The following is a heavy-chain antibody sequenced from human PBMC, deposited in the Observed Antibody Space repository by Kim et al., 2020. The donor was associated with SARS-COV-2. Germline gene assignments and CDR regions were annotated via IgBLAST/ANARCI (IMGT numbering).Heavy chain of an antibody. CDR1: GGSISSSSYY. CDR2: IYYSGST. CDR3: ARQFMVRGVIYYYYGMDV. D-gene: IGHD3-10*01. J-gene: IGHJ6*02. V-gene: IGHV4-39*01. Sequence: SETLSLTCTVSGGSISSSSYYWGWIRQPPGKGLEWIGSIYYSGSTYYNPSLKSRVTISVDTSKNQFSLKLSSVTAADTAVYYCARQFMVRGVIYYYYGMDVWGQGTTVTVSS.